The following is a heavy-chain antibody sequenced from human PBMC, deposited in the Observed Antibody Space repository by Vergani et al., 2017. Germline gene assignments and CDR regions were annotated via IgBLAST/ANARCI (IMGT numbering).Heavy chain of an antibody. V-gene: IGHV4-38-2*01. J-gene: IGHJ5*02. CDR2: IYHSGST. D-gene: IGHD2-15*01. CDR3: ARHPAGYCSGGSCLRWFDP. CDR1: GYSISRGYY. Sequence: QVQLQESGPGLVKPSETLSLTCAVSGYSISRGYYWGWLGQPPGKGLEWIGSIYHSGSTYYNPSLKSRVTISVYTSKNQFSLKLSSVTAADTAVYYCARHPAGYCSGGSCLRWFDPWGQGTLVTVSS.